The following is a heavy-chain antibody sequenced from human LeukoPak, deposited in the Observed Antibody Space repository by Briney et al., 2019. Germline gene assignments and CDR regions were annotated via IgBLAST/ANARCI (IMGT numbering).Heavy chain of an antibody. J-gene: IGHJ4*02. CDR2: INPNRGGT. CDR1: GYTFTGYY. V-gene: IGHV1-2*02. Sequence: ASVKVSCKASGYTFTGYYMHWVRQAPGQGLEWMGWINPNRGGTNYAQQFQGRVTMTKDTSISTAYMELSRLRSDDTAVYYCARDVGIQLWLVYWGQGTLVTVSS. CDR3: ARDVGIQLWLVY. D-gene: IGHD5-18*01.